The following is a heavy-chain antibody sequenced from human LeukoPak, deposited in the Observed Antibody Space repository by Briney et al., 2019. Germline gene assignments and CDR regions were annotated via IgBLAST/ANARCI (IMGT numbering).Heavy chain of an antibody. D-gene: IGHD4-17*01. V-gene: IGHV1-2*02. CDR1: GYTFTGYY. CDR3: AREGGGRDYGDDPIDHYYYYYYMDV. Sequence: ASVKVSCKASGYTFTGYYMHWVRQAPGQGLEWMGWINPKSGGTNHAQKFQGRVTITADKSTSTAYMELSSLRSEDTAVYYCAREGGGRDYGDDPIDHYYYYYYMDVWGKGTTVTVSS. J-gene: IGHJ6*03. CDR2: INPKSGGT.